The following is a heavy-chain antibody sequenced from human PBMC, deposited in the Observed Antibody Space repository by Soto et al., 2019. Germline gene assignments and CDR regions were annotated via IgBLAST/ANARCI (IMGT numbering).Heavy chain of an antibody. CDR2: IWYDGSNK. CDR3: ARDYSSGWYDYGMDV. V-gene: IGHV3-33*01. D-gene: IGHD6-19*01. CDR1: GFTFSSYG. J-gene: IGHJ6*02. Sequence: QVQLVESGGGVVQPGRSLRLSCAASGFTFSSYGMHWVRQAPGKGLEWVAVIWYDGSNKYYADSVKGRFTISRDNSKNTLYLQMNSLRAEDTAVYYCARDYSSGWYDYGMDVWGQGTTVTVSS.